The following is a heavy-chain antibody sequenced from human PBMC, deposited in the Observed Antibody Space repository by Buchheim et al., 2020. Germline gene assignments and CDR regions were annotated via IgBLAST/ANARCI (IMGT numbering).Heavy chain of an antibody. V-gene: IGHV1-2*02. CDR2: INPNSGST. CDR1: GYNFTGYY. D-gene: IGHD3-22*01. J-gene: IGHJ4*02. Sequence: QVQLVQSGAEVKKPGASVKVSCKASGYNFTGYYMHWVRQAPGQGLEWMGWINPNSGSTNYAQKFQGRVTMTRDASISTVYTELSSLRSDDTAIYYCARDSSGTYWGQGTL. CDR3: ARDSSGTY.